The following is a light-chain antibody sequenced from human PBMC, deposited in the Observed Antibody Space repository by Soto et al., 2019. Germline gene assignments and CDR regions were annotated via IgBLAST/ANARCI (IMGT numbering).Light chain of an antibody. V-gene: IGLV2-23*01. CDR3: CAYAGSSTYV. CDR1: SSDVGSYNL. Sequence: QSGMTQPASVSGSTGQSITISYTGTSSDVGSYNLVSWYQQHPGKAPKLMIYEGSKRPSGVSNRFSGSKSGNTASLTISGLQAEDEADFYCCAYAGSSTYVFGTGTKV. CDR2: EGS. J-gene: IGLJ1*01.